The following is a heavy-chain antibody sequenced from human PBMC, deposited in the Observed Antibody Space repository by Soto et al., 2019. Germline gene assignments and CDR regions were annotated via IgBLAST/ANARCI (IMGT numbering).Heavy chain of an antibody. J-gene: IGHJ5*02. V-gene: IGHV4-30-2*01. Sequence: SETLSLTCAVSGGSISSGGYSWSWIRQPPGKGLEWIGYIYESGSTYYNPSLKSRVTISVDRSKNQFSLKLSSVTAADTAVYYCAREVPLTNWFDPWGQGTLVTVSS. CDR1: GGSISSGGYS. CDR2: IYESGST. CDR3: AREVPLTNWFDP. D-gene: IGHD3-9*01.